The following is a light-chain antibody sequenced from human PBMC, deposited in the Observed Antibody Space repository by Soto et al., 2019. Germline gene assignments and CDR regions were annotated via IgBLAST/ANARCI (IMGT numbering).Light chain of an antibody. CDR2: AQS. V-gene: IGKV1-39*01. J-gene: IGKJ1*01. CDR1: QHISEY. Sequence: DIQMTQSPSSLSASVGDTVTITCRASQHISEYINWYQQKQGKAPNXLIYAQSNLQSGVPSRFSGSISGTAGSLTITSLKVEDGATYYCQQRYSAPQTFGQGTKVDIK. CDR3: QQRYSAPQT.